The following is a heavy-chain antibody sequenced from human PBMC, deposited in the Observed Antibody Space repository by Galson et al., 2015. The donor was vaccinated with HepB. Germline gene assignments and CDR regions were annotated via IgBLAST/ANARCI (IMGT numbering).Heavy chain of an antibody. Sequence: SLRLSCAASGFTFSTYAMNWVRQAPGKGLEWVSVISGDTAKIFHADSVKGRFTISRDNSMNTVYLQMDRLRAEDTAVYYCAKGGNWDSRYFDYWGQGSLVTVSS. CDR1: GFTFSTYA. V-gene: IGHV3-23*01. J-gene: IGHJ4*02. CDR3: AKGGNWDSRYFDY. CDR2: ISGDTAKI. D-gene: IGHD7-27*01.